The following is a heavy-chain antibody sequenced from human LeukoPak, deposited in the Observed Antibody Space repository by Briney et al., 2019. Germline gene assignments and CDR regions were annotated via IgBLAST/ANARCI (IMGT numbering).Heavy chain of an antibody. CDR1: GYTFTGYY. CDR3: ARDVGITVADSFDP. Sequence: ASVEVSCKASGYTFTGYYMHWVRQAPGQGLEWMGWINPNSGGTNYAQKFQGRVTMTTDTSTSTVYMEVRGLRSDDTAMYYCARDVGITVADSFDPWGQGTLVTVSS. V-gene: IGHV1-2*02. D-gene: IGHD6-13*01. CDR2: INPNSGGT. J-gene: IGHJ5*02.